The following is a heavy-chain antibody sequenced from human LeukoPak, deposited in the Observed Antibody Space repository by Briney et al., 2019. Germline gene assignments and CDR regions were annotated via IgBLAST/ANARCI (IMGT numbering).Heavy chain of an antibody. CDR2: IYSGGST. Sequence: GGSLRLSCAASGFTVSSNYMSWVRQAPGKGLEWVSVIYSGGSTYYADSVKGRFTISRDNAKNSLYLQMNSLRAEDTAVYYCARARDYGGNSASVYWGQGTLVTVSS. CDR1: GFTVSSNY. J-gene: IGHJ4*02. V-gene: IGHV3-53*01. D-gene: IGHD4-23*01. CDR3: ARARDYGGNSASVY.